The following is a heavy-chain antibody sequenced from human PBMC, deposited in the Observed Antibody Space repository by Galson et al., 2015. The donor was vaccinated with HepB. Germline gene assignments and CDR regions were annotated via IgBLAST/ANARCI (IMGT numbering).Heavy chain of an antibody. Sequence: PALVKPTQTLTLTCTFSGFSLSTSGMCVSWIRQPPGKALEWLALIDWDDDKYYSTSLKTRLTISKDTSKNQVVLTMTNMDPVDTATYYCARMEFSRRSYDSSETNGGFDYWGQGTLVTVSS. D-gene: IGHD3-22*01. J-gene: IGHJ4*02. CDR1: GFSLSTSGMC. CDR2: IDWDDDK. CDR3: ARMEFSRRSYDSSETNGGFDY. V-gene: IGHV2-70*01.